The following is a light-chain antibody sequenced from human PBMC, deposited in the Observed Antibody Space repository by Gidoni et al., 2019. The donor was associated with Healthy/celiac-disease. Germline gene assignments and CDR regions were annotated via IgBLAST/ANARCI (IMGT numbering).Light chain of an antibody. Sequence: EIVMTQSPATLSVSPGERATLSCRARQSVSSNLAWYQQKPGQAPRLLYYGASTRATGIPARFSGSGSGTEFTLTISSLQSEDFAVYYCQQYNNWLYTFGQGTKLEIK. J-gene: IGKJ2*01. CDR2: GAS. V-gene: IGKV3-15*01. CDR3: QQYNNWLYT. CDR1: QSVSSN.